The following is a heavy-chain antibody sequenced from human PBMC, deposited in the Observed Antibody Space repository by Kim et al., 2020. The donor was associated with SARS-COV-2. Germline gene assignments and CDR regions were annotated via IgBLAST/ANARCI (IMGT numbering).Heavy chain of an antibody. CDR1: GFTFSSYS. V-gene: IGHV3-21*01. CDR2: ISSSSSYI. CDR3: ARDFRQQLTLLSTDYYYYYGMDV. J-gene: IGHJ6*02. D-gene: IGHD6-13*01. Sequence: GGSLRLSCAASGFTFSSYSMNWVRQAPGKGLEWVSSISSSSSYIYYADSVKGRFTISRDHAKNSLYLQMNSLRAEDTAVYYFARDFRQQLTLLSTDYYYYYGMDVWGQGTTVTVSS.